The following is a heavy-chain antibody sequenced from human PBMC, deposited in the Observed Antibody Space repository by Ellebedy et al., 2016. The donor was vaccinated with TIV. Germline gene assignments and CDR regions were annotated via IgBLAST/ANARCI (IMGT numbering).Heavy chain of an antibody. J-gene: IGHJ6*02. CDR2: VYFTGTT. V-gene: IGHV4-39*01. CDR1: GGSISSRTRY. Sequence: MPSETLSLTCTVSGGSISSRTRYWGWFRQTPEKGLEWIGTVYFTGTTYYNPSLSSRLTISADTSHNQFSLKLTSVTAADTAVYDCATARRDPLYYGVDVWGRGTTVTVSS. D-gene: IGHD6-13*01. CDR3: ATARRDPLYYGVDV.